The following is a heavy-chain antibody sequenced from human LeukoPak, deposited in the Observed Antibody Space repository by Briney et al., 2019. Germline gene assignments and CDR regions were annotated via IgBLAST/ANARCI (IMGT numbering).Heavy chain of an antibody. V-gene: IGHV4-59*12. Sequence: PSEALSLTCTVSAGSISSYYWSWIRQPPGKGLEWIGYIYFSGSTNSNPSLKSRVTISVDTSKNQFSLKLTSVTAADTAVYYCARLSVIVGSTLEYYYYYMDVWGQGTTVTVSS. CDR1: AGSISSYY. CDR3: ARLSVIVGSTLEYYYYYMDV. J-gene: IGHJ6*03. CDR2: IYFSGST. D-gene: IGHD1-26*01.